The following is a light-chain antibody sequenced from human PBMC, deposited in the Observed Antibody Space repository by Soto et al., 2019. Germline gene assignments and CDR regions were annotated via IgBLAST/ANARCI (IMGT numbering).Light chain of an antibody. Sequence: DIQMTQSPSTLSASLGERVTNTFRASQSISSWLAWYQQKPGRAPKLLIYKASTLQSGVPSRFSGSGSGTEFTLAISSLQPDDSATYYCQQYNDNWTFGQGTKVDIK. V-gene: IGKV1-5*03. CDR1: QSISSW. J-gene: IGKJ1*01. CDR2: KAS. CDR3: QQYNDNWT.